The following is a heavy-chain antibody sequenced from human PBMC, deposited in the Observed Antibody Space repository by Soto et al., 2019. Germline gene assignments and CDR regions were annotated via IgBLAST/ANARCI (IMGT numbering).Heavy chain of an antibody. Sequence: QVQLVESGGGVVQPGRSLRLSCAASGFTFSSYGMHWVRQAPGKGLEWVAVISYDGSNKYYADSVKGRFTISRDNSKNTLYLQMNSLRAEDTAVYYCAKGGFDYGDYHDYWGQGTLVTVSS. D-gene: IGHD4-17*01. J-gene: IGHJ4*02. V-gene: IGHV3-30*18. CDR2: ISYDGSNK. CDR3: AKGGFDYGDYHDY. CDR1: GFTFSSYG.